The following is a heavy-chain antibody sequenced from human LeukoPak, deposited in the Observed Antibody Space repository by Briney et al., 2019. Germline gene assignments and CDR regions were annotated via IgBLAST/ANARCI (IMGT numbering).Heavy chain of an antibody. D-gene: IGHD5-12*01. J-gene: IGHJ3*02. CDR1: GGSISSYY. CDR3: ERQYSGYDYDAFDI. V-gene: IGHV4-59*01. Sequence: PSETLSLTCTVSGGSISSYYWSWIRQPPGKGLEWIGYISYSGSINYNPSLKSRVTISADTSKNQFSLNLSSVTAADTAVYYCERQYSGYDYDAFDIWGQGTMVTVSS. CDR2: ISYSGSI.